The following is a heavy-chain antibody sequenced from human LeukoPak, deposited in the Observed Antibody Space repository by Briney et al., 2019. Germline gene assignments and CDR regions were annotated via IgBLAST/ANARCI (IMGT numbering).Heavy chain of an antibody. CDR1: GYTFTSYG. CDR3: ARVPSSGYYYDSSGYSDY. Sequence: ASVKVSCKASGYTFTSYGISWVRQAPGQGLEWMGWISAYNGNTNYAQKLQGRVTMTTDTSTSTAYMELRSLRSDDTAVYYCARVPSSGYYYDSSGYSDYWGQGTLVTVSS. V-gene: IGHV1-18*01. J-gene: IGHJ4*02. CDR2: ISAYNGNT. D-gene: IGHD3-22*01.